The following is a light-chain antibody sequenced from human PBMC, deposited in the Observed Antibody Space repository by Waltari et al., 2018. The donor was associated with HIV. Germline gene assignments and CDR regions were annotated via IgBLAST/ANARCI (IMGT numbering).Light chain of an antibody. CDR2: RNV. CDR3: ASWDDNLNHWV. Sequence: QSVLTQTPSASRAPGQRILMSCSGTNSNVGNNFVSWFQQVSGGAPKLVIYRNVQRPSGCPARLSAAKSGSTASLAIAGLQSDDEAEYFCASWDDNLNHWVFGGGTKLTV. J-gene: IGLJ3*02. V-gene: IGLV1-44*01. CDR1: NSNVGNNF.